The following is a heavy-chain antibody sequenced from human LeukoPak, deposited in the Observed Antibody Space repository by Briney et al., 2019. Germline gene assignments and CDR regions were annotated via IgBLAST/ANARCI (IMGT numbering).Heavy chain of an antibody. J-gene: IGHJ6*03. V-gene: IGHV4-59*01. Sequence: PSETLSLTCTVSGGSFSRYFWTWIRQTPGKGLEWLGYIDHSGSTNYSPSLQSRVTISIDTSKNQFSLKLNSVTAADTAVYYCAREYFSANYFFYYMDVWGTGTTVTVSS. D-gene: IGHD3-3*01. CDR3: AREYFSANYFFYYMDV. CDR2: IDHSGST. CDR1: GGSFSRYF.